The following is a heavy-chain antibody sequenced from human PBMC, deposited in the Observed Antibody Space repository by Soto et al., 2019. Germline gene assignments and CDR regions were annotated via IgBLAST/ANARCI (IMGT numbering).Heavy chain of an antibody. V-gene: IGHV1-3*01. CDR1: GYTFTSYA. CDR2: INAGNGNT. CDR3: ARAAYYYESSGYYPGDY. Sequence: ASVKVSCKAAGYTFTSYAIHLVRQAPGQRLEWMGWINAGNGNTKYSQKFQGRVTFTRDTSASTVYMEVSSLRSEDTAVYYCARAAYYYESSGYYPGDYWGQGTLVTVSS. J-gene: IGHJ4*02. D-gene: IGHD3-22*01.